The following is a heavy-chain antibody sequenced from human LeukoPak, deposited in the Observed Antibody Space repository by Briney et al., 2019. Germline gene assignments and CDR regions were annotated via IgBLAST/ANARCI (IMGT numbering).Heavy chain of an antibody. CDR2: ISAYNGNT. J-gene: IGHJ3*02. CDR3: ATHPSGWYVSGPLI. Sequence: ASVKVSCKASGYTLTSYGISWVRQAPGQGLEWMGWISAYNGNTNYAQKLQGRVTMTTDTSTSTAYMELRSLRSDDTAVYYCATHPSGWYVSGPLIWGQGTMVTVSS. V-gene: IGHV1-18*01. D-gene: IGHD6-25*01. CDR1: GYTLTSYG.